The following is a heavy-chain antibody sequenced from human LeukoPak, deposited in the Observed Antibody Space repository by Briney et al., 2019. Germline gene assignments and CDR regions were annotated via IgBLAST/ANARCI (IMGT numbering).Heavy chain of an antibody. CDR1: GFTFSSYS. D-gene: IGHD3-3*01. Sequence: GGSLRLSCAASGFTFSSYSMNWVRQAPGQGLEWVSSISSSSSYIYYADSLKGRFTISRDNAKNSLYLQMNSLRAEDTAVYYCARDRDDFWGGIDYWGQGTLVTVSS. CDR3: ARDRDDFWGGIDY. J-gene: IGHJ4*02. V-gene: IGHV3-21*01. CDR2: ISSSSSYI.